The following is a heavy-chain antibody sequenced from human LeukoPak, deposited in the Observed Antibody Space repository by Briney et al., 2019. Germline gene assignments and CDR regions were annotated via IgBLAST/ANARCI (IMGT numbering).Heavy chain of an antibody. J-gene: IGHJ5*02. D-gene: IGHD6-19*01. CDR2: MNPNNGNT. V-gene: IGHV1-8*01. CDR1: GFTFTSYD. Sequence: GASVKVSCKASGFTFTSYDINWVRQASGQGLEWMGWMNPNNGNTGYAQKFQGRVTMTRDTSISTAYMELRGLRSEDTAVYYCARRSGWSPAWWFDPWGQGTLVTVSS. CDR3: ARRSGWSPAWWFDP.